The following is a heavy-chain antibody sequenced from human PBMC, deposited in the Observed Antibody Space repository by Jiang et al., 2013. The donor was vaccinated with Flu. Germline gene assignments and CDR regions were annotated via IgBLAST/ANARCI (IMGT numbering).Heavy chain of an antibody. V-gene: IGHV5-51*03. D-gene: IGHD4-17*01. J-gene: IGHJ4*02. CDR2: IYPEDSDT. CDR1: GYSFTGYW. CDR3: ATYNDYGDYLFDY. Sequence: GAEVKKPGESLKISCKGSGYSFTGYWIGWVRQMPGKGLEWMGIIYPEDSDTRYSPSFQGQVTISADKSISTAYLQWSSLKASDTAMYYCATYNDYGDYLFDYWGQGTLVTVSS.